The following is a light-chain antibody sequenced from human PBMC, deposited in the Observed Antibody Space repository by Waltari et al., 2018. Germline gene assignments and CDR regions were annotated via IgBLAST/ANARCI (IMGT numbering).Light chain of an antibody. J-gene: IGLJ1*01. V-gene: IGLV2-14*01. CDR2: EVS. CDR1: DRDVGAYDF. CDR3: SSYTTSSAPGV. Sequence: QSALTQPASVPGSPGQSITISCSGTDRDVGAYDFVSWSQQHPGKAPPLIIYEVSNRPSGISNRFSASKSGNTASLTISGLQAEDEADYYCSSYTTSSAPGVFGTGTRVTVL.